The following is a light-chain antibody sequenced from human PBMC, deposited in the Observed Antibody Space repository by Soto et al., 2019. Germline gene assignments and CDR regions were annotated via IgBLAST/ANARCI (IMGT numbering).Light chain of an antibody. CDR3: QQTYTALSFT. V-gene: IGKV1-39*01. J-gene: IGKJ5*01. CDR1: ESIARH. CDR2: AAS. Sequence: DIQMTQSPSSLSASVGDRVTITCRASESIARHLNWYQQKPGKAPKLLIYAASILQNGVPSRFRGGGSGTDFTLTISNLQPDDFASYYCQQTYTALSFTFGQGTRLEIK.